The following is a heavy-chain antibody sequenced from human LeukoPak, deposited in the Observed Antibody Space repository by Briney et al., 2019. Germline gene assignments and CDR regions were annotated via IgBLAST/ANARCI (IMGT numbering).Heavy chain of an antibody. CDR2: IYYSGST. V-gene: IGHV4-59*08. Sequence: SETLSLTRTVSGGXISSYFCSWIRQPPGKGLEWIGYIYYSGSTNYNPSLKSRVTMSVDTSKNQFSLKLGSVTAADTAVYYCARIDRAVAGTIDYWGQGTLVTVSS. D-gene: IGHD6-19*01. J-gene: IGHJ4*02. CDR1: GGXISSYF. CDR3: ARIDRAVAGTIDY.